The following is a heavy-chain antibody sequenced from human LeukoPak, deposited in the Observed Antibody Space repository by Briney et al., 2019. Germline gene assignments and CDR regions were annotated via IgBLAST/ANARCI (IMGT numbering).Heavy chain of an antibody. D-gene: IGHD4-17*01. CDR3: ATKPMDYGDYDPEDYFDY. CDR2: FDPEDGET. V-gene: IGHV1-24*01. CDR1: GYTLTELS. Sequence: ASVKVSCKVSGYTLTELSMHWVRQAPGKGLEWMGGFDPEDGETIYAQKFQGRVTMTEDTSTDTAYMELSSLRSEDTAVYYCATKPMDYGDYDPEDYFDYWGQGTLVTVSS. J-gene: IGHJ4*02.